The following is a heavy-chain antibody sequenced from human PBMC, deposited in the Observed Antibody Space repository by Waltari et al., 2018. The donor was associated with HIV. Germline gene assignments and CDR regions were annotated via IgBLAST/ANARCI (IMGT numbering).Heavy chain of an antibody. CDR3: SLLDNYDILTGSPKAFDI. Sequence: EVQLVESGGGLVQPGRSLRLSCAASGFTFDDYAMHWVRQAPGKGLEWVSGISWNSGSIGYADSVKGRFTISRDNAKNSLYLQMNSLRAEDTALYYCSLLDNYDILTGSPKAFDIWGQGTMVTVSS. CDR1: GFTFDDYA. V-gene: IGHV3-9*01. J-gene: IGHJ3*02. CDR2: ISWNSGSI. D-gene: IGHD3-9*01.